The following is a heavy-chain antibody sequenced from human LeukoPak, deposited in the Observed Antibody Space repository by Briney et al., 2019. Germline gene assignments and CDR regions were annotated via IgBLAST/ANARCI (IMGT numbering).Heavy chain of an antibody. Sequence: GGSLRLSCAASGFTFSSHALNWVRRAPGKGLEWVSSISSGSHYMYYTDSVKGRFTISRDNAKNSLYLQMDSLRVEDTAVYYCARDGFSGYNNLGFDYWGQGTLVTISS. V-gene: IGHV3-21*01. CDR2: ISSGSHYM. D-gene: IGHD5-12*01. J-gene: IGHJ4*02. CDR3: ARDGFSGYNNLGFDY. CDR1: GFTFSSHA.